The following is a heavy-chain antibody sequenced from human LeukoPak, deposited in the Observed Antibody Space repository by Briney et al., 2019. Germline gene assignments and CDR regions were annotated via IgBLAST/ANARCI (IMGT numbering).Heavy chain of an antibody. V-gene: IGHV3-15*01. CDR3: TTAPAGTFDY. CDR2: IKSKSVGGTI. D-gene: IGHD1-26*01. Sequence: KPGGSLRLSCAASGFIFNNAWMSWVRQAPGKGLEWVGRIKSKSVGGTIDYAEPVKGRFTISRDDSKNTLYLEMNSLKTEDTAVYYCTTAPAGTFDYWGQGTLVTVSS. J-gene: IGHJ4*02. CDR1: GFIFNNAW.